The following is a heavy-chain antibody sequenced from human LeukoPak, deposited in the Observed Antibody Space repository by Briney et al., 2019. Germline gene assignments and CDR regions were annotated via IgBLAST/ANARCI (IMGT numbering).Heavy chain of an antibody. CDR1: GGTFSSYA. J-gene: IGHJ3*02. D-gene: IGHD2-2*01. Sequence: EASVKVSCKASGGTFSSYAISWVRQAPGQGLEWMGRIIPIFGTANYAQKFQGRVTITADESTSTAYMELSSLRSEDTAVYYCATSRGYCSSTSCLGAFDIWGQGTMVTVSS. CDR2: IIPIFGTA. CDR3: ATSRGYCSSTSCLGAFDI. V-gene: IGHV1-69*13.